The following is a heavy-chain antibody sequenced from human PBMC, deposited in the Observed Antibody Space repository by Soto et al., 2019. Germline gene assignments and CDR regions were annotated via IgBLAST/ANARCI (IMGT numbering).Heavy chain of an antibody. D-gene: IGHD5-18*01. Sequence: QVQLQESGPGLVKPSQTLSLTCNVSGGSISSGGYYWSWIRQHPGKGLEGIGFIYYRGNTDYNPSLKSRVTIAVDTSKNQFSLNLSSVTAADTAVYYCARVLVPVYSYGPGYYFDYWGQGTLVTVSS. J-gene: IGHJ4*02. CDR3: ARVLVPVYSYGPGYYFDY. CDR2: IYYRGNT. V-gene: IGHV4-31*03. CDR1: GGSISSGGYY.